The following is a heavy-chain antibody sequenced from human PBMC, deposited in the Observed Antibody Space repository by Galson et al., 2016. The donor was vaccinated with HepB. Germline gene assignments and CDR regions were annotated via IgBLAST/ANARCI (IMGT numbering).Heavy chain of an antibody. J-gene: IGHJ6*04. CDR2: IYYSGST. Sequence: LSLTCTVSGGSIRSGGFYWSWIRQPPGKGLERIGYIYYSGSTYYNPSLTSRIIISVDTSKNQFSMKLTSVTAADTAVYYCARVAYGGLTGYYGMDVWGKGTTVTVSS. CDR1: GGSIRSGGFY. V-gene: IGHV4-30-4*01. D-gene: IGHD1-26*01. CDR3: ARVAYGGLTGYYGMDV.